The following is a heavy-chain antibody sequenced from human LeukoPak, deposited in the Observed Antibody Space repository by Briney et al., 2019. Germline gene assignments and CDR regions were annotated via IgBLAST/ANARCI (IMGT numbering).Heavy chain of an antibody. Sequence: SETLSLTCAVSGYSISSGYYWGWIRQPPGKGLEWIGSIYHSGSTYYNPSLKSRVTISVDTSKNQFSLKLSSVTAADTAVYYCARERNGWFDPWGQGTLVTVSS. V-gene: IGHV4-38-2*02. D-gene: IGHD1-1*01. CDR3: ARERNGWFDP. CDR2: IYHSGST. CDR1: GYSISSGYY. J-gene: IGHJ5*02.